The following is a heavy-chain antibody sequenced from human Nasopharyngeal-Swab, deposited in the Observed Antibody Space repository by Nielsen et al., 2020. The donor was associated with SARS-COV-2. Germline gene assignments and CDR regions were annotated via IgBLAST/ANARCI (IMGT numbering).Heavy chain of an antibody. V-gene: IGHV3-11*03. CDR2: ISSSSSYT. Sequence: GESLKISCAASGFTFSDYYMSWIRQAPGKGLEWVSYISSSSSYTNYADSVKGRFTISRDNAENSLYLQMNSLRAEDTAVYYCAGGGGFPEGDYWGQGTLVTVSS. J-gene: IGHJ4*02. D-gene: IGHD3-16*01. CDR3: AGGGGFPEGDY. CDR1: GFTFSDYY.